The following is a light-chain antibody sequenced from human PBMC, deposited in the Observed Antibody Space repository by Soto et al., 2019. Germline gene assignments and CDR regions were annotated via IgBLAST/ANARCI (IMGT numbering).Light chain of an antibody. Sequence: QSVLTQPRSVSGSPGQSVTISCTGTNSDVGSYNYVSWYQQRPGKAPKLMIYYVNKRPSGVPDRFSGSKSGNTASLTISGLQAEDEADYYCCSYAANYVFGTGTKLTVL. CDR2: YVN. CDR3: CSYAANYV. J-gene: IGLJ1*01. V-gene: IGLV2-11*01. CDR1: NSDVGSYNY.